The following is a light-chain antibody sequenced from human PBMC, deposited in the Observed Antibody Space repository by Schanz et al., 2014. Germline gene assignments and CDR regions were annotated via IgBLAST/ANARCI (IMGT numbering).Light chain of an antibody. CDR1: SSDVGGYDF. Sequence: QSALTQPASVSGSPGQSITISCTGTSSDVGGYDFVSWYQQHPGTAPKLMIYEGSKRPPGVSNRFSGSKSGNTASLTISGLQAEDEADYYCCSYAGSSTWVFGGGTKLTVL. CDR3: CSYAGSSTWV. V-gene: IGLV2-23*01. J-gene: IGLJ3*02. CDR2: EGS.